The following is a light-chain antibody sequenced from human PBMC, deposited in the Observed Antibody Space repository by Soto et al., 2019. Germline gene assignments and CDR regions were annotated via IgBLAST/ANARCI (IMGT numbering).Light chain of an antibody. J-gene: IGLJ1*01. Sequence: QSSLTPAASVSGSPGRSITISCTGTSSDVGGYNYVSWYQQHPGKAPKLMIYEVSNRPSGVSNRFSGSKSGNTASLTISGLQAEDEADYYCSSYTSSSTYVFGTGTKVTVL. CDR2: EVS. V-gene: IGLV2-14*01. CDR3: SSYTSSSTYV. CDR1: SSDVGGYNY.